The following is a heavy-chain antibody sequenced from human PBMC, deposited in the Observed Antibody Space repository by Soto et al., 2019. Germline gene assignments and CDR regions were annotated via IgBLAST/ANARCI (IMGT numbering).Heavy chain of an antibody. D-gene: IGHD3-16*01. CDR2: IYYTGST. Sequence: QVQLQESGPGLVKPSQTLSLTCTVSGDSIKSAGHFWSWLRQPPGKGLEWLGYIYYTGSTYYNPSLQRRVSFSVDTSKTRFSLELTSVTAADTAVYYCARGLGGVSLDYFGLWGQGTLVNVSS. CDR3: ARGLGGVSLDYFGL. CDR1: GDSIKSAGHF. J-gene: IGHJ4*02. V-gene: IGHV4-31*03.